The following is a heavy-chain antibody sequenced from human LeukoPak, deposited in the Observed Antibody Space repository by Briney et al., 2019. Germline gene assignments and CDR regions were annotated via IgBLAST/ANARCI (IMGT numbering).Heavy chain of an antibody. CDR3: ARVSQGYYFDY. V-gene: IGHV1-18*01. CDR1: GGTFSSYA. CDR2: ISAYNGNT. J-gene: IGHJ4*02. D-gene: IGHD2-15*01. Sequence: ASVKVSCKASGGTFSSYAISWVRQAPGQGLEWMGWISAYNGNTNYAQKLQGRVTMTTDTSTSTAYMELRSLRSDDTAVYYRARVSQGYYFDYWGQGTLVTVSS.